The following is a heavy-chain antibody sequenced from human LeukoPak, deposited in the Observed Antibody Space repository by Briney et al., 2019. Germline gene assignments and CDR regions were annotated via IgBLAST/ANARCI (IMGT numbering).Heavy chain of an antibody. CDR3: ARAVVPAATPDAFDI. CDR2: IIPIFGTA. CDR1: GGTFSSYA. V-gene: IGHV1-69*05. J-gene: IGHJ3*02. Sequence: ASVKVSCKASGGTFSSYAISWVRQAPGQGLEWMGGIIPIFGTANYAQKFQGRVTITTDESTSTAYMELSSLRSEDTAVYYCARAVVPAATPDAFDIWGQGTMVTVSS. D-gene: IGHD2-2*02.